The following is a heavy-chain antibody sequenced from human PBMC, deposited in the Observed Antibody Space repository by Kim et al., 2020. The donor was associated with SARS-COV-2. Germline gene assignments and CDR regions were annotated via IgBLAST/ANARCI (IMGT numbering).Heavy chain of an antibody. Sequence: GGSLRLSCAASGFTFSSYSMNWVRQAPGKGLEWISYISGSSSTLYYADSVQGRFTISRDNAKNSLYLQMNSLRAEDTAMYYCARDGRNYYDSSGYLPHPYDYWGQGTLVTVSS. CDR3: ARDGRNYYDSSGYLPHPYDY. J-gene: IGHJ4*02. CDR2: ISGSSSTL. V-gene: IGHV3-48*04. D-gene: IGHD3-22*01. CDR1: GFTFSSYS.